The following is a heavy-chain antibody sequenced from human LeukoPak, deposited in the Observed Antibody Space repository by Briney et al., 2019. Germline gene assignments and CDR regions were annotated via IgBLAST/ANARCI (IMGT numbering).Heavy chain of an antibody. CDR1: GFTFSDYY. Sequence: GGSLRLSCAASGFTFSDYYMSWIRQAPGKGLEWVSYISSSSSYTNYADSVKGRFTISRDNAKNSLYLQMNSLRAEDTAVYYCARDYYDSSGYDYYYYGMDVWGQGTTVTVSS. CDR2: ISSSSSYT. V-gene: IGHV3-11*06. J-gene: IGHJ6*02. CDR3: ARDYYDSSGYDYYYYGMDV. D-gene: IGHD3-22*01.